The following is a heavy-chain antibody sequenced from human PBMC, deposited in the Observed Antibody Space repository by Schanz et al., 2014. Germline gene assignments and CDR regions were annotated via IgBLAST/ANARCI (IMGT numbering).Heavy chain of an antibody. CDR3: ARDHTTESYYSAGPPIDY. Sequence: DVQLLESGGGLVQPGGSLRLSCAASGFTFSGYSMNWLRQAPGKGLEWVSVIGVDGTTTYYADSVKGRFTISRDNSKNTVYIQMNSLRAEDTAVYYCARDHTTESYYSAGPPIDYWGQGTLLTVSS. J-gene: IGHJ4*02. CDR1: GFTFSGYS. V-gene: IGHV3-23*01. CDR2: IGVDGTTT. D-gene: IGHD1-26*01.